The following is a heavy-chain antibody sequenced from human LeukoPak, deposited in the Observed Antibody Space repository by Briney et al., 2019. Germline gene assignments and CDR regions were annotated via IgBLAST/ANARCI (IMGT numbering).Heavy chain of an antibody. CDR2: ISGSGGST. CDR3: ASQLTTVATPGAFDF. Sequence: GGSLRLSCAASGFTFSSYAMSWVRQAPGKGLEWVSAISGSGGSTYYADSVKGRFAISRDNSKNTLSLQMNSLRAEDTAVYYCASQLTTVATPGAFDFWGQGTMVSVSS. CDR1: GFTFSSYA. D-gene: IGHD4-23*01. J-gene: IGHJ3*01. V-gene: IGHV3-23*01.